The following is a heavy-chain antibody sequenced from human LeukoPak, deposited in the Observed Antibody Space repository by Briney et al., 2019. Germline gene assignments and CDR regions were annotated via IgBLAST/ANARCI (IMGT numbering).Heavy chain of an antibody. J-gene: IGHJ4*02. CDR3: ASRDGYNYIDAVLVDY. D-gene: IGHD5-24*01. V-gene: IGHV3-30*02. Sequence: PGGSLRLSCAASGFTFISYGIYWVRQAPGKGLESVAFIRYDGSNKYYADSVKGRFTISRDNSKNTLYLQMNSLRAEDTAVYYCASRDGYNYIDAVLVDYWGQGTLVTVSS. CDR2: IRYDGSNK. CDR1: GFTFISYG.